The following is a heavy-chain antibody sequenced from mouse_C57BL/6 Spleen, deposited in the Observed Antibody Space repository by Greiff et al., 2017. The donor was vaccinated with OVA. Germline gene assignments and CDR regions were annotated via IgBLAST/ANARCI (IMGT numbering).Heavy chain of an antibody. D-gene: IGHD1-1*01. CDR3: ARIEGDYYGSSYDPYYAMDY. J-gene: IGHJ4*01. CDR2: IWWDDDK. CDR1: GFSLSTFGMG. Sequence: QVTLKVSGPGILQPSQTLSLTCSFSGFSLSTFGMGVGWIRQPSGKGLEWLAHIWWDDDKYYNPALKSRLTISKDTSKNQVFLKIANVDTADTATYYCARIEGDYYGSSYDPYYAMDYWGQGTSVTVSS. V-gene: IGHV8-8*01.